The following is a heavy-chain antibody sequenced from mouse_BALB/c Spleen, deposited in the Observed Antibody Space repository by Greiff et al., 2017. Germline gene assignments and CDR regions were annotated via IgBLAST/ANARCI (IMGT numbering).Heavy chain of an antibody. J-gene: IGHJ3*01. Sequence: VKLMESGAELAKPGASVKMSCKASGYTFTSYWMHWVKQRPGQGLEWIGYIDPSTGYTEYNQKFKDKATLTADKSSITAYMQLSSLTSEDSAVYYCARSGAYWGQGTLVTVSA. CDR3: ARSGAY. CDR1: GYTFTSYW. D-gene: IGHD3-1*01. CDR2: IDPSTGYT. V-gene: IGHV1-7*01.